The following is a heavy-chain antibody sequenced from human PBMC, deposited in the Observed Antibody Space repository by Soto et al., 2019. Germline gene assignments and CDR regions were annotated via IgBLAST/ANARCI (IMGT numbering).Heavy chain of an antibody. CDR3: ALGGYSYGNDAFDI. CDR2: IWYDGSNK. Sequence: QVQLVESGGGVVQPGRSLRLSCAASGFTFSSYGMHWVRQAPGKGLEWVAVIWYDGSNKYYADSVKGRFTISRDNSKNTLYLQMNSLRAEDTAVYYCALGGYSYGNDAFDIWGQGTMVTVSS. CDR1: GFTFSSYG. V-gene: IGHV3-33*01. J-gene: IGHJ3*02. D-gene: IGHD5-18*01.